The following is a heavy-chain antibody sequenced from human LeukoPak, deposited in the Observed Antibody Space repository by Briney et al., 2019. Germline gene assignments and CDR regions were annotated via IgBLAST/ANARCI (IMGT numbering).Heavy chain of an antibody. CDR1: GFTVSSNY. J-gene: IGHJ4*02. CDR3: ASGFTIFGVVARFDY. CDR2: IYSGGST. V-gene: IGHV3-53*01. Sequence: PGGSLRLSCAASGFTVSSNYMSWVRQAPGKGLEWVSVIYSGGSTYYADSVKGRFTISGDNSKNTLYLQMNSLRAEDTAVYYCASGFTIFGVVARFDYWGQGTLVTVSS. D-gene: IGHD3-3*01.